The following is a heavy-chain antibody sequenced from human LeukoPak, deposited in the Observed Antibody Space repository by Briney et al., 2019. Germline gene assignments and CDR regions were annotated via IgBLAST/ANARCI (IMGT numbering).Heavy chain of an antibody. CDR1: GFTFSSSA. J-gene: IGHJ6*02. D-gene: IGHD2-2*01. CDR3: AKSSWDVVVVNYYYGMDV. V-gene: IGHV3-30*18. CDR2: ISYDGTNK. Sequence: GGSLRLSCAASGFTFSSSAMHWVRQAPGKGLEWVAVISYDGTNKCYADSVRGRFTISRDNSKNTLYLQMNSLSAEDTAVYYCAKSSWDVVVVNYYYGMDVWGQGTTVTVSS.